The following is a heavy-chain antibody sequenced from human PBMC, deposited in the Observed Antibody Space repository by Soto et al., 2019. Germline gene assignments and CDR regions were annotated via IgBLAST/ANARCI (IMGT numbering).Heavy chain of an antibody. V-gene: IGHV4-34*01. CDR2: INHSGST. CDR3: ARRWFDP. CDR1: GGSFSGYY. J-gene: IGHJ5*02. Sequence: QVQLQQWGAGLLKPSETLSLTCAVYGGSFSGYYWSWIRQPPGKGLEWIGEINHSGSTNYNPSLTXRXXISVDTSKNQFSLKLSSVTAADTAVYYCARRWFDPWGQGTLVTVSS.